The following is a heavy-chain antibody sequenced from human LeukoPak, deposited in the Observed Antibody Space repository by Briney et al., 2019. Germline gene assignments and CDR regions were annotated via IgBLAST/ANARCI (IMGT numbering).Heavy chain of an antibody. CDR2: FHQSVST. CDR1: GDSISSDKW. J-gene: IGHJ4*02. V-gene: IGHV4-4*02. CDR3: ACHSGWSGPSE. Sequence: SETLSLTCAVSGDSISSDKWWSWVRQPPGKGLEYIGEFHQSVSTNYNPSLKSRLTISVDKSKNQFSLKLSSVTAADTAVYYCACHSGWSGPSEWGQGTLVTVSS. D-gene: IGHD6-19*01.